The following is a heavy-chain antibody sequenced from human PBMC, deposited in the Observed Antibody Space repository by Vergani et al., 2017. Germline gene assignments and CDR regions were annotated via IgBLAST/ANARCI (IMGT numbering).Heavy chain of an antibody. D-gene: IGHD1-26*01. J-gene: IGHJ4*02. V-gene: IGHV3-53*02. CDR2: IYNDGNT. CDR1: GFSVSSYY. Sequence: EVQLVETGGGLIQPGRSLRLSCAASGFSVSSYYMSWVRQAPGKGLECVSVIYNDGNTYYTDSVKGRFTISRDNSKNTLYLQMNSLRVEDTAVYYCTRDREFGYWGQGAPVTVSS. CDR3: TRDREFGY.